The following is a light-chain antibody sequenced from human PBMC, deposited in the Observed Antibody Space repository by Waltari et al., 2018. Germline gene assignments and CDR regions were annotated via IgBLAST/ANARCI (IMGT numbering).Light chain of an antibody. CDR1: QSVGRC. CDR3: QKYDRLPAT. Sequence: EVVLTQSPGTLSLSPGERATLYCRASQSVGRCLAWYQQKPGRAPRLLIYGASSRATGIPDRFSGVGSGTDFSLTISRLEAEDFAVYYCQKYDRLPATFGQGTKVEIK. CDR2: GAS. J-gene: IGKJ1*01. V-gene: IGKV3-20*01.